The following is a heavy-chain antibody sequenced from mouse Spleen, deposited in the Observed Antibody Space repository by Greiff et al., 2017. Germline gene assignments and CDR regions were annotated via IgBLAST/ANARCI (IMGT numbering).Heavy chain of an antibody. D-gene: IGHD2-4*01. CDR3: ARADDYDGFDY. J-gene: IGHJ2*01. CDR2: IYPGSGNT. V-gene: IGHV1-76*01. Sequence: QVQLQQSGAELVRPGASVKLSCKASGYTFTDYYINWVKQRPGQGLEWIARIYPGSGNTYYNEKFKGKATLTAEKSSSTAYMQLSSLTSEDSAVYFCARADDYDGFDYWGQGTTLTVSS. CDR1: GYTFTDYY.